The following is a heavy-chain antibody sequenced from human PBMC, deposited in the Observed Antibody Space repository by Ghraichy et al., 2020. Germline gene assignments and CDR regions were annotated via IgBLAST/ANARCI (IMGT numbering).Heavy chain of an antibody. D-gene: IGHD3-3*01. CDR3: ARVGHKLEWLSPLYYYGMDV. CDR2: ISSSSSTI. CDR1: GFTFSSYS. V-gene: IGHV3-48*02. J-gene: IGHJ6*02. Sequence: RVSCAASGFTFSSYSMNWVRQAPGKGLEWVSYISSSSSTIYYADSVKGRFTISRDNAKDSLYLQMNSLRDEDTAVYYCARVGHKLEWLSPLYYYGMDVWGQGTTVTVSS.